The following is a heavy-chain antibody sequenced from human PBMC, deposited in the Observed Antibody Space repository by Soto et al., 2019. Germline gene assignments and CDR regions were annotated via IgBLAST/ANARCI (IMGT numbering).Heavy chain of an antibody. CDR1: GYTFTNSG. V-gene: IGHV1-46*01. Sequence: ASVKVSCKASGYTFTNSGISWVRQAPGQGLEWMGIINPSGGSTSYAQKFQGRVTMTRDTSTSTVYMELSSLRSEDTAVYYCARGADHYDILTGRRETKYYFDYWGQGTLVTVSS. J-gene: IGHJ4*02. CDR2: INPSGGST. D-gene: IGHD3-9*01. CDR3: ARGADHYDILTGRRETKYYFDY.